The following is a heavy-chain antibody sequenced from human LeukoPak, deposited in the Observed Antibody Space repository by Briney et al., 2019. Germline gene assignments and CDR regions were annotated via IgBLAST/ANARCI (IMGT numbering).Heavy chain of an antibody. CDR1: GFIFSSYS. CDR3: ARGPYDSG. D-gene: IGHD3-16*01. J-gene: IGHJ4*02. V-gene: IGHV3-48*01. CDR2: ISSSSSTI. Sequence: GGSLRLSCAASGFIFSSYSMHWVRQAPGKGLEWVSYISSSSSTIHYAESVKGRFTISRDNAKNSLYLQMNSLRAEDTAVYYCARGPYDSGWGQGTLVTVSS.